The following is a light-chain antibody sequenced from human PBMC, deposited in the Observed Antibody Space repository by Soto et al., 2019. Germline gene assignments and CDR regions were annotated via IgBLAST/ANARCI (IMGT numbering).Light chain of an antibody. CDR1: SSDVGGYNY. V-gene: IGLV2-8*01. CDR3: SSYGGSNTVV. J-gene: IGLJ2*01. CDR2: EVS. Sequence: QSALTQPPSASGSPGQTVTIPCTGSSSDVGGYNYVSWYQQHPGKAPKLMIDEVSKRPSGVPDRLSGSKSGNTASLTVSGLQAEDEADYYCSSYGGSNTVVFGGGTKLTV.